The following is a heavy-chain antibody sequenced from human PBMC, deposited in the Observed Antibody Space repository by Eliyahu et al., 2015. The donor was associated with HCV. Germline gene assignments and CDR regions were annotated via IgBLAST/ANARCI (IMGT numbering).Heavy chain of an antibody. J-gene: IGHJ4*02. CDR1: GFSVSSYY. Sequence: EVQLVETGGGLIQPGGSLRLSCAASGFSVSSYYMSWVRPGPGKGLEWVSVIYSGGSTYYADSVKGRFTISRDDPKNTLYLQMNTLRAEDTAVYYCARGLYPDYWGQGTLVTVSS. CDR2: IYSGGST. V-gene: IGHV3-53*02. D-gene: IGHD2-2*02. CDR3: ARGLYPDY.